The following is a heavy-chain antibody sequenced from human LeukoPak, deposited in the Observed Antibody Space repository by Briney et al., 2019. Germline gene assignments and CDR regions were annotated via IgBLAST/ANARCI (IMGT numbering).Heavy chain of an antibody. V-gene: IGHV3-48*03. D-gene: IGHD3-10*01. Sequence: GGSLRLSCAASGFTFSSYEMNWVRQAPGKGLEWGSYISSSGSTIYYADSVKGRFTISRDNAKNSLYLQMNSLRAEDTAVYYCARGYGSGRYYYYYGMDVWGKGTTVTVSS. J-gene: IGHJ6*04. CDR2: ISSSGSTI. CDR1: GFTFSSYE. CDR3: ARGYGSGRYYYYYGMDV.